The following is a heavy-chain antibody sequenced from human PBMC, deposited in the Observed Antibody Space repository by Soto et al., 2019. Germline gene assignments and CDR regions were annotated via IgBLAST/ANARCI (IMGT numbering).Heavy chain of an antibody. CDR3: ARVDIVATESAFDI. D-gene: IGHD5-12*01. CDR2: ISSSSSYI. Sequence: EVQLVESGGGLVKPGGSLRLSCAASGFTFSSYSMNWVRQAPGKGLEWVSSISSSSSYIYYADSVKGRFTISRDNAKNALSLQMNSLRAEDTAVYYCARVDIVATESAFDIWGQGTMVTVSS. J-gene: IGHJ3*02. CDR1: GFTFSSYS. V-gene: IGHV3-21*01.